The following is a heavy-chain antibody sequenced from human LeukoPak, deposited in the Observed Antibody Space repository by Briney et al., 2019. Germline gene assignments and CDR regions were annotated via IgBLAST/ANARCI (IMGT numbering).Heavy chain of an antibody. CDR1: GYTFTGYY. Sequence: ASVKVSCKASGYTFTGYYMHWVRQAPGQGLEWMGWINPNSGGTNYAQRFQGRVAMTRDTSISTAYMELSRLRSDDTAVYYCARDTAMAIFDYWGQGTLVTVSS. J-gene: IGHJ4*02. V-gene: IGHV1-2*02. CDR3: ARDTAMAIFDY. D-gene: IGHD5-18*01. CDR2: INPNSGGT.